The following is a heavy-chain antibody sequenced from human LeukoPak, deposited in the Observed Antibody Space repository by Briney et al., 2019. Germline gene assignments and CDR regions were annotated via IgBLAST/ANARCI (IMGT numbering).Heavy chain of an antibody. CDR2: ISGSGGST. Sequence: GGSLRLSCAASGFTFSSYAMSWVRQAPGKGLEWVSAISGSGGSTYYADSVKGRFTISRDNSKNTLYLQMNSLRAEDTVVYYCAKDLVRGVIITPFDYWGQGTLVTVSS. CDR1: GFTFSSYA. D-gene: IGHD3-10*01. CDR3: AKDLVRGVIITPFDY. V-gene: IGHV3-23*01. J-gene: IGHJ4*02.